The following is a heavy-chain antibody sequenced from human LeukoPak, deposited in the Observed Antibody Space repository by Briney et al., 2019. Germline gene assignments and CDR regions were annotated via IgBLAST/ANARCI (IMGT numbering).Heavy chain of an antibody. CDR2: IYYTGSA. V-gene: IGHV4-39*07. CDR1: GGTISTSSYY. Sequence: SETLSLTCNVSGGTISTSSYYWGWIRQPPGKGLEWIGNIYYTGSAYYNPSLKSRVTISVDRSKNQFSLKLSSVTAADTAVYYCARDRYCSSTSCRGGDNWFDPWGQGTLVTVSS. CDR3: ARDRYCSSTSCRGGDNWFDP. D-gene: IGHD2-2*01. J-gene: IGHJ5*02.